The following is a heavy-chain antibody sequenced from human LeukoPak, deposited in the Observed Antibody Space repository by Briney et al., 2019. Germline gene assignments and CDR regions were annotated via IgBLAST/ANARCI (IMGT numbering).Heavy chain of an antibody. J-gene: IGHJ4*02. CDR1: GYTFTGHY. CDR2: INPNRAGT. V-gene: IGHV1-2*02. CDR3: ARGASLPTALFDS. D-gene: IGHD2-2*01. Sequence: ARVKVSCKASGYTFTGHYLHWVRQAPGQGLEWMGWINPNRAGTDYAQKFQGRVTMTRDTSITTAYMELSSLRSDDTAVYYCARGASLPTALFDSWGQGTLVTVSS.